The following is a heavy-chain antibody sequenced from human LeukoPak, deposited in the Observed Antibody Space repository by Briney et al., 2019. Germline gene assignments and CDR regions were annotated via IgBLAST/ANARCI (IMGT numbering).Heavy chain of an antibody. D-gene: IGHD3-10*01. Sequence: GGSLRLSCVVSGFTFSSYWMNWVRQAPGKGLEWVANINEDGSENSYVDSVKGRFTISRDNAKNSLFLQMNSLRAEDTAVYYCATGGSRFGHNTCWGQGTLVTVSS. J-gene: IGHJ4*02. CDR1: GFTFSSYW. CDR3: ATGGSRFGHNTC. V-gene: IGHV3-7*04. CDR2: INEDGSEN.